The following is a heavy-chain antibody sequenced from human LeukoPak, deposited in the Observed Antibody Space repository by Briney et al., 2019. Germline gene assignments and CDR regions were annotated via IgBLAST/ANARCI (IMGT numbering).Heavy chain of an antibody. Sequence: SETLSLTCTVSGGSISSHYWSWIRQPPGKGLEWIGYIYYSGSTNYNPSLKSRVTISVDTSKNQFSLKLSSVTAADTAVYYCARVSPGSYGMDVWGQGTTVTVSS. J-gene: IGHJ6*02. CDR3: ARVSPGSYGMDV. CDR2: IYYSGST. V-gene: IGHV4-59*11. D-gene: IGHD3-10*01. CDR1: GGSISSHY.